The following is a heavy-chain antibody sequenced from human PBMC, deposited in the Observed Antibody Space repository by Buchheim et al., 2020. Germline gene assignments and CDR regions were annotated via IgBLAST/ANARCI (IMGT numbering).Heavy chain of an antibody. J-gene: IGHJ6*02. CDR2: IDPSDAST. D-gene: IGHD4-11*01. CDR1: GYSFTNYW. V-gene: IGHV5-10-1*03. CDR3: ARHPSRPLHDV. Sequence: EVQLVQSGAEVKKPGESLRISCKGSGYSFTNYWINWVRQMPGKGLEWMGRIDPSDASTSYSPSLQGHVTISVDKSIGTVYLQWSSLKASDTAVYFCARHPSRPLHDVWGQGTT.